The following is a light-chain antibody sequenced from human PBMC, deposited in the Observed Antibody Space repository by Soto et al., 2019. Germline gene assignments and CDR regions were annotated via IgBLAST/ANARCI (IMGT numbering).Light chain of an antibody. V-gene: IGKV1-9*01. J-gene: IGKJ4*01. Sequence: ELTQTPSSLSASVGDRVTITCRASQGISSYLTWYQQKPGKAPKLLIYAASTLQSGVPSRFSGSGSGTDFTLTISSLQPEDFATYHCQQLNSYPLPFGGRTKV. CDR3: QQLNSYPLP. CDR1: QGISSY. CDR2: AAS.